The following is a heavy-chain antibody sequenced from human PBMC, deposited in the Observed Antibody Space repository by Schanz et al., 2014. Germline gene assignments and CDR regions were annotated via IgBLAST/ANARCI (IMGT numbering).Heavy chain of an antibody. D-gene: IGHD3-9*01. Sequence: EVQLVQSGGGLVQPGGSLRLSCAASGFTFSSYSMNWVRQAPGKGLEWVSYISSASSTINYADSVKGRFTISRDNAKNTLYLQMTSLRAEDTAVYYCVREGSTTPVAGLRSFDWLGRFDYWGQGALVTVSS. CDR1: GFTFSSYS. CDR3: VREGSTTPVAGLRSFDWLGRFDY. J-gene: IGHJ4*02. V-gene: IGHV3-48*04. CDR2: ISSASSTI.